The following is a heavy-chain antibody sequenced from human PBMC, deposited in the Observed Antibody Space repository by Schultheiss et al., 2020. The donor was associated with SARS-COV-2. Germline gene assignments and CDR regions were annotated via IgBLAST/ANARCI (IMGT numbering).Heavy chain of an antibody. V-gene: IGHV3-66*02. J-gene: IGHJ3*02. CDR1: GFTVSSNY. CDR2: ISWNSGSI. Sequence: GESLKISCAASGFTVSSNYMSWVRQAPGKGLEWVSGISWNSGSIGYADSVKGRFTISRDNSKNTLYLQMNSLRAEDTAVYYCARVRPLLYYYGSGSYYDAFDIWGQGTMVTVSS. CDR3: ARVRPLLYYYGSGSYYDAFDI. D-gene: IGHD3-10*01.